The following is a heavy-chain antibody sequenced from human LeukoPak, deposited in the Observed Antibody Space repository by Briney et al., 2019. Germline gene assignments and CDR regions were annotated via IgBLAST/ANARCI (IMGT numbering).Heavy chain of an antibody. J-gene: IGHJ3*02. V-gene: IGHV4-59*08. CDR3: ARRFVGYDSSWGASDI. CDR2: IYFIGTT. D-gene: IGHD6-13*01. CDR1: VGSMRGYY. Sequence: SETLSLTCTVSVGSMRGYYWSWIRQSPGRGPEWIGYIYFIGTTNSNPSLKSRVTISVDMSKNQFSLKLSSVTAADTAVYYCARRFVGYDSSWGASDIWGQGTMVTVSS.